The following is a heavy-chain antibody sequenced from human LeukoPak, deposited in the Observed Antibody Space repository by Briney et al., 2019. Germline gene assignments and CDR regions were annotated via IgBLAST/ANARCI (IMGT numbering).Heavy chain of an antibody. Sequence: GRSLRLSCAASGFTFNNYGMHWVRQAPGKGVEWMALIWYDGSNKYYADSVKGRFTISRDNSKNTLYLQMNTLRAEDTAVYFCAKGGRTIFGVDRRNNWLDPWGQGTLVTVSS. V-gene: IGHV3-33*06. CDR3: AKGGRTIFGVDRRNNWLDP. CDR2: IWYDGSNK. J-gene: IGHJ5*02. CDR1: GFTFNNYG. D-gene: IGHD3-3*01.